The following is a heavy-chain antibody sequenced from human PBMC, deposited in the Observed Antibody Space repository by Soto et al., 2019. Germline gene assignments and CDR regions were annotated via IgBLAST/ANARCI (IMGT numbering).Heavy chain of an antibody. CDR1: GGTFSSYA. CDR2: IIPIFGTA. Sequence: SVKVSCKASGGTFSSYAISWVRQAPGQGLEWMGGIIPIFGTANYAQKFQGRVTITADESTSTAYMELSSLRSEDTAVYYCATAQGSYYDFWSGYLYGMDVWGQGTTVTVSS. J-gene: IGHJ6*02. V-gene: IGHV1-69*13. D-gene: IGHD3-3*01. CDR3: ATAQGSYYDFWSGYLYGMDV.